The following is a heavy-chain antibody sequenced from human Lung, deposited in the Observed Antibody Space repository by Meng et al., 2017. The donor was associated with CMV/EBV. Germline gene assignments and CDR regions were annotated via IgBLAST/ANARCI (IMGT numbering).Heavy chain of an antibody. V-gene: IGHV4-59*01. CDR3: ASDLLRGVAWGFDP. D-gene: IGHD3-10*01. CDR2: IYYSGST. J-gene: IGHJ5*02. Sequence: SETLSLXCTVSGGSISSYFWSWIRQPPGKGLEWIGYIYYSGSTNYNPSLKSRVTISVDTSKNQFSLKLSSVTAADTAVYYCASDLLRGVAWGFDPWGQGNXVNGAS. CDR1: GGSISSYF.